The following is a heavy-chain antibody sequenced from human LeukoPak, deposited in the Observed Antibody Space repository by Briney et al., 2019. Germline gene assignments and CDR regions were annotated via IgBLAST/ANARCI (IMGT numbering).Heavy chain of an antibody. V-gene: IGHV3-48*01. CDR1: GFAFNTYS. CDR3: ARVRAGLSAGYYYYMDV. D-gene: IGHD3-10*01. Sequence: PGGSLRLSCAASGFAFNTYSMNWVRQAPGKGLEWVSYITSTSSTIHHADSVKGRFTISRDNVKNSLSLQMNSLTAEDTAVYYCARVRAGLSAGYYYYMDVWGKGTTVTDSS. CDR2: ITSTSSTI. J-gene: IGHJ6*03.